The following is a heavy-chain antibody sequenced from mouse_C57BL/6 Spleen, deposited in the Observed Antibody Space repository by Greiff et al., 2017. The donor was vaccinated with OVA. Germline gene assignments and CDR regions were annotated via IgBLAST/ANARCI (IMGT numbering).Heavy chain of an antibody. V-gene: IGHV1-80*01. CDR2: IYPGDGVT. CDR3: SRTTAQATFAY. Sequence: QVQLQQSGPELVKPGASVKISCKASGYAFSSYWMNWVKQRPGKGLEWIGHIYPGDGVTNYNGKFKGKATLTADKSSSTAYMQLSRLTSEDSAVVFCSRTTAQATFAYWGQGTLVTVSA. J-gene: IGHJ3*01. CDR1: GYAFSSYW. D-gene: IGHD3-2*02.